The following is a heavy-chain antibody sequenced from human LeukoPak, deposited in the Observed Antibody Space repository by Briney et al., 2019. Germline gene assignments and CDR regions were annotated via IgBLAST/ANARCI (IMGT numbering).Heavy chain of an antibody. J-gene: IGHJ4*02. D-gene: IGHD6-13*01. CDR3: ARDIAAAGFDY. CDR1: GGSISSSNW. CDR2: IFHSGST. Sequence: PSGTLSLTCAVSGGSISSSNWWNWVRQPPGKGLEWIGEIFHSGSTNYNPSLKSRVTISVDKSKNQFSLKLNSVTAADTAVYYCARDIAAAGFDYWGQGVLVSVSS. V-gene: IGHV4-4*02.